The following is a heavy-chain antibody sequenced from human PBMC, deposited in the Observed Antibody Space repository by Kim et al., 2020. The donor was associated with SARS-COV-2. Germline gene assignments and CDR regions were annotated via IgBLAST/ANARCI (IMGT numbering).Heavy chain of an antibody. CDR2: NT. CDR3: ARSQSDAFDI. Sequence: NTNNSQQYQGRVTITRDTSASTAYMELSSLRSEDTAVYYCARSQSDAFDIWGQGTMVTVSS. V-gene: IGHV1-3*01. J-gene: IGHJ3*02.